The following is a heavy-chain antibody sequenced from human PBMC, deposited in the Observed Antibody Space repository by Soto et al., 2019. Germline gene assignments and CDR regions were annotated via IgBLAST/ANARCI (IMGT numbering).Heavy chain of an antibody. CDR1: GFTFSSYG. Sequence: PGGSLRLSCAASGFTFSSYGMHWVRQAPGKGLEWVAVIWYDGSNKYYADSVKGRFTISRDNSKNTLYLQMNSLRAEDTAVYYCARDEGGRKRLVHWGFDYWGQGTLVTVSS. J-gene: IGHJ4*02. V-gene: IGHV3-33*01. CDR3: ARDEGGRKRLVHWGFDY. CDR2: IWYDGSNK. D-gene: IGHD6-6*01.